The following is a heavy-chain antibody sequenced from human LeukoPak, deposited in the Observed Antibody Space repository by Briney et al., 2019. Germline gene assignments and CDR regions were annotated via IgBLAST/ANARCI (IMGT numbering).Heavy chain of an antibody. CDR2: INPNGGGT. CDR3: ARIDSFSGSYVYYYYGMDV. D-gene: IGHD1-26*01. CDR1: GYTFTGYY. Sequence: ASVKVSCKASGYTFTGYYMHWVRQAPGQGLEWMGWINPNGGGTNYAQKFQGRVTMTRDTSISTAYMELSRLRSDDTAVYYCARIDSFSGSYVYYYYGMDVWGQGTTVTVSS. V-gene: IGHV1-2*02. J-gene: IGHJ6*02.